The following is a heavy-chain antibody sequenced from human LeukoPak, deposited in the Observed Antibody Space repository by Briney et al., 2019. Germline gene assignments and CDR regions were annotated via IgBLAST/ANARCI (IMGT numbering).Heavy chain of an antibody. CDR2: IYYRGNT. D-gene: IGHD4-11*01. Sequence: PSETLSLTCTVSGGSICISTYYWGWIRQPPGKGLEWIGSIYYRGNTYYNPSLKSRVTISVDMSKNQFSLKLSSVTAADTAVYYCARSSVQFTFDFWGQGTLVTVSS. CDR1: GGSICISTYY. V-gene: IGHV4-39*01. CDR3: ARSSVQFTFDF. J-gene: IGHJ4*02.